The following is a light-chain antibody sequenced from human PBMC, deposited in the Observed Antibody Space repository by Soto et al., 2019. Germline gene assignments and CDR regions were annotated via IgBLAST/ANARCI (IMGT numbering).Light chain of an antibody. CDR2: SNN. CDR3: AACDDSLSGQVV. V-gene: IGLV1-47*02. Sequence: QSVLTQPPSASGTPGQRVTISCSGSRSNIGSNYVYWYQQLPGTAPKLLIYSNNQRPSGGPDRFSASKSGSSASLAISGLRSEDEADYLCAACDDSLSGQVVFGTGTEATVL. J-gene: IGLJ1*01. CDR1: RSNIGSNY.